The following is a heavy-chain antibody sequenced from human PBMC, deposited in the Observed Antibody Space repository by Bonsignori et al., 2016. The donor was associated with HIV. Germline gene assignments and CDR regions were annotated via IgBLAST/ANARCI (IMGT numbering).Heavy chain of an antibody. V-gene: IGHV3-30-3*01. CDR2: ISFDGSEK. CDR1: VFTFAAYA. D-gene: IGHD6-13*01. CDR3: ARDRSSSHHM. J-gene: IGHJ6*03. Sequence: QVELVQSGGGVVQPGKSVRLSCEASVFTFAAYAFHWVRQAPFKGPEWVAVISFDGSEKYYADSVTGRFTISRDNSENTIYLQMNSLTSEDTALYYCARDRSSSHHM.